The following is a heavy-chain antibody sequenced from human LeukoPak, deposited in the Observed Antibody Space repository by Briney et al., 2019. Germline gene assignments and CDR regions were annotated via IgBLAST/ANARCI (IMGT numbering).Heavy chain of an antibody. CDR2: INHSGST. V-gene: IGHV4-34*01. CDR3: ARNSAAAGYGTDV. CDR1: GGSFSGYY. D-gene: IGHD6-13*01. Sequence: PSETLSLTCAVYGGSFSGYYWSWIRQPPGKGLEWIGEINHSGSTNYNPSLKSRVTISVGTSKNQFSLKLGSVTAAGTAVYYCARNSAAAGYGTDVWGKGTTVTVSS. J-gene: IGHJ6*04.